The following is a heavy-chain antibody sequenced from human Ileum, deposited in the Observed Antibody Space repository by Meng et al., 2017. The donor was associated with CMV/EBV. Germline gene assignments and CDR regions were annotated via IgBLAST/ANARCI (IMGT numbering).Heavy chain of an antibody. J-gene: IGHJ4*01. D-gene: IGHD2-15*01. CDR2: VSGSSITT. CDR3: VKDHKD. V-gene: IGHV3-23*01. CDR1: GFTFSSYA. Sequence: EVQLLESGGDLVQPGGSLRLSCVGSGFTFSSYALSWVRQAPGKGLEWVSTVSGSSITTYYADSVKGRFTISRDNYNDILSLEMNSLRVEDMALYYCVKDHKDWGHGTLVTVSS.